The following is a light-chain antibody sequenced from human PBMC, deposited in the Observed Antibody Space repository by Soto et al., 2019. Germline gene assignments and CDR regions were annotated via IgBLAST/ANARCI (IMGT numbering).Light chain of an antibody. CDR2: EGN. J-gene: IGLJ1*01. CDR1: SSGVGSYRL. Sequence: QSVLTQPAAVSGSPGQSITISCTGSSSGVGSYRLVSWYQCHPGKVPKLISYEGNKRPSGVSDRFSGSEPGNTASLTISGLQAEDEAEYYCCSSTPSKISVFGTGTKLTVL. V-gene: IGLV2-23*01. CDR3: CSSTPSKISV.